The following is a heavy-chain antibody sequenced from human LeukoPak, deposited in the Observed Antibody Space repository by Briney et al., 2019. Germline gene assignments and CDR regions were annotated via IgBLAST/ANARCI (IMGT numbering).Heavy chain of an antibody. J-gene: IGHJ4*02. Sequence: GGSLRLSCAASGFTFGDYYMSWIRQAPGKGLEWLSYITSSSSHTNYTDSVKGRFTISRDNAENSLYLQMNSLRDEDTAVYYCARAMRSGYDYWGQGTLVTVSS. V-gene: IGHV3-11*06. CDR3: ARAMRSGYDY. D-gene: IGHD5-12*01. CDR2: ITSSSSHT. CDR1: GFTFGDYY.